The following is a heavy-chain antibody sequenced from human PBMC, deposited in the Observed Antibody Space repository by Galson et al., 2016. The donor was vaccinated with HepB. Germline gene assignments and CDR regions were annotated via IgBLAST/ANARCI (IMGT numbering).Heavy chain of an antibody. CDR3: AKRYCSGGSCYHVDH. CDR2: ISGSGSST. V-gene: IGHV3-23*01. CDR1: GFTFSTYA. J-gene: IGHJ5*02. D-gene: IGHD2-15*01. Sequence: SLRLSCAASGFTFSTYAMSWVRQAPGKGLEWVSLISGSGSSTFYADSVKGRFTISRDNSKNTLYLQMNSLRAEDTAVYYRAKRYCSGGSCYHVDHWGQGTLVTVSS.